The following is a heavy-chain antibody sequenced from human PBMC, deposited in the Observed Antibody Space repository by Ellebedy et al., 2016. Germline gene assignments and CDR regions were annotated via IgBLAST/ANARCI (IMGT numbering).Heavy chain of an antibody. V-gene: IGHV4-39*01. CDR3: ARTTGYYYYYYYMDV. CDR2: IYYSGST. Sequence: SETLSLXXTVSGDSISSSSDYWGWIRQPPGKGLEWIGSIYYSGSTYYNPSFKSRVTISVDTSKNQFSLKLSSVTAADTAVYYCARTTGYYYYYYYMDVWGKGTTVTVSS. J-gene: IGHJ6*03. D-gene: IGHD1-1*01. CDR1: GDSISSSSDY.